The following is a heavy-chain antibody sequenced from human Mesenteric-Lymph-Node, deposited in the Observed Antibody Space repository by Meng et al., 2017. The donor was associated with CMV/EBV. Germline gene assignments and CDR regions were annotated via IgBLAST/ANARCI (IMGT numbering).Heavy chain of an antibody. CDR3: ARDRGGSYYLYYFDY. CDR2: IYSGDNGT. Sequence: GGSLRLSCAASGFTFSSYAMTCVRQAPGKGLEWVSIIYSGDNGTYYAESMKGRFTISRDNSKNTLYLQMNSLRAEDTAVYYCARDRGGSYYLYYFDYWGQGTLVTVSS. V-gene: IGHV3-23*03. D-gene: IGHD1-26*01. CDR1: GFTFSSYA. J-gene: IGHJ4*02.